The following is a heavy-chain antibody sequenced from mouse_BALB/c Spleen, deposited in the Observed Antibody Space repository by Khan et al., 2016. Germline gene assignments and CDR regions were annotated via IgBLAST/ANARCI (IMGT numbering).Heavy chain of an antibody. J-gene: IGHJ3*01. CDR3: VGYPFAY. V-gene: IGHV10S3*01. CDR2: IRSISNNYAT. Sequence: EVQLVESGGGLVQPKGSLKLSCAASGFTLNTNAMNWVRQAPGKGLEWVARIRSISNNYATYYADSVKDRFTISRDDSQSILYLQMNNLEIEDTAMYYCVGYPFAYWGQGTLVTVSA. D-gene: IGHD1-2*01. CDR1: GFTLNTNA.